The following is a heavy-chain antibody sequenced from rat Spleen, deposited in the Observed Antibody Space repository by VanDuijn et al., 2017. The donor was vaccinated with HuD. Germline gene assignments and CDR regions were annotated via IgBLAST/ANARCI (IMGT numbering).Heavy chain of an antibody. CDR1: GFTFSNYG. D-gene: IGHD1-9*01. CDR3: ARGETTGIRYWYFDF. V-gene: IGHV5S14*01. J-gene: IGHJ1*01. CDR2: ITTGGGNT. Sequence: EVQLVESGGGLVQPGRSLKLSCAASGFTFSNYGMAWVRQTPTKGLEWVASITTGGGNTYYRDSVKGRFTISRDNAKNTQFLQMDSLRSEDTATYYCARGETTGIRYWYFDFWGPGTMVTVSS.